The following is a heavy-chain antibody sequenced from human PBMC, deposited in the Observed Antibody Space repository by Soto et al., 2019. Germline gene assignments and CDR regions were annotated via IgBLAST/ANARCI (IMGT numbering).Heavy chain of an antibody. CDR3: TSLYYGGQDY. D-gene: IGHD4-17*01. CDR2: IYYTGNT. Sequence: SETLSLTCTVSGGSISISSYYWGWIRQPPGKGLEWIGSIYYTGNTYYNPSLKSRVTISVDTSKNQFSLKRSSVTAADTDVYYCTSLYYGGQDYWGQGTVVTVSS. CDR1: GGSISISSYY. V-gene: IGHV4-39*01. J-gene: IGHJ4*02.